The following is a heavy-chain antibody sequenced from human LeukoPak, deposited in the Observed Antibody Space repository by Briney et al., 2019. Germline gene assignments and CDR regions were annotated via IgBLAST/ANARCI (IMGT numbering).Heavy chain of an antibody. CDR3: AYGSGSYYSNWFDP. CDR1: GGTFSSYA. D-gene: IGHD3-10*01. J-gene: IGHJ5*02. CDR2: IIPILGIA. V-gene: IGHV1-69*04. Sequence: SVTVSCKASGGTFSSYAISWVRQAPGQGLGWMGRIIPILGIANYAQKFQGRVTITADKSTSTAYMELSSLRSEDTAVYYCAYGSGSYYSNWFDPWGQGTLVTVSS.